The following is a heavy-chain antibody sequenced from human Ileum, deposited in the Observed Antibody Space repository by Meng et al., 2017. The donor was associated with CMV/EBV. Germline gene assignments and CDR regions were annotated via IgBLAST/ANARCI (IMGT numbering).Heavy chain of an antibody. J-gene: IGHJ4*02. CDR2: TYFRSQWHN. D-gene: IGHD6-19*01. V-gene: IGHV6-1*01. CDR3: ARDAKSGWFLFDS. Sequence: SGDDVSINSAAWNWVRQSPSRGLEWLGRTYFRSQWHNDYAEFVKGRITINPDTSRNQFSLQLKSVTPEDTAVYYCARDAKSGWFLFDSWGQGTLVTVSS. CDR1: GDDVSINSAA.